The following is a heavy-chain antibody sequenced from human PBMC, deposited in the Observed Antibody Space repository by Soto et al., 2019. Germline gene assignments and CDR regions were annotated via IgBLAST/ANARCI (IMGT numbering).Heavy chain of an antibody. CDR2: MNPNSGNT. V-gene: IGHV1-8*01. CDR3: AAGRSRILEWLPYYFDY. Sequence: ASVKVSCKASGYTFTSYDINWVRQATGQGLEWMGWMNPNSGNTGYAQKFQGRVTMTRNTSISTAYMELSSLRSEDTAVYYCAAGRSRILEWLPYYFDYWGQGTLDTVSS. J-gene: IGHJ4*02. D-gene: IGHD3-3*01. CDR1: GYTFTSYD.